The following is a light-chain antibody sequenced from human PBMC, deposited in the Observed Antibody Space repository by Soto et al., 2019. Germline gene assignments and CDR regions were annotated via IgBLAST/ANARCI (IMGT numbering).Light chain of an antibody. Sequence: VLTQSPVTLSLSPGERATLSCRASQSFRGLLAWYQQKPGQAPRLLIYDAYNRATGIPPRFSGSGSGTDFSLTISSLDPEDSAVYYCQQRPMWPITFGQGTRLEIK. CDR2: DAY. J-gene: IGKJ5*01. CDR1: QSFRGL. CDR3: QQRPMWPIT. V-gene: IGKV3-11*01.